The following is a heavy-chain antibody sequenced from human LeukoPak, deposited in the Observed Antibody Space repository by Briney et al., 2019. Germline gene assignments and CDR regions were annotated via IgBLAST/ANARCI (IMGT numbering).Heavy chain of an antibody. CDR3: ARGPFYDFWSGTLDY. CDR2: ISSSSSTI. J-gene: IGHJ4*02. CDR1: GFTVSSNY. V-gene: IGHV3-48*01. D-gene: IGHD3-3*01. Sequence: GGSLRLSCAASGFTVSSNYMNWVRQAPGKGLEWVSYISSSSSTIYYADSVKGRFTISRDNAKNSLYLQMNSLRAEDTAVYYCARGPFYDFWSGTLDYWGQGTLVTVSS.